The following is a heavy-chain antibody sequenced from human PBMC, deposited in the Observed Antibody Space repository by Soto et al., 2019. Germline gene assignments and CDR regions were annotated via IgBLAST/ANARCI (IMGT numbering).Heavy chain of an antibody. CDR3: ARGQGGYSYPNWFDP. D-gene: IGHD5-18*01. CDR1: GGSFSGYY. CDR2: INHSGST. Sequence: QVQLQQWGAGLLKPSETLSLTCAVYGGSFSGYYWSWIRQPPGKGLEWIGEINHSGSTNYNPSLKGRVTLSVDTSKNQFSLKLSSVTAADTAVYYCARGQGGYSYPNWFDPWGQGTLVTVSS. V-gene: IGHV4-34*01. J-gene: IGHJ5*02.